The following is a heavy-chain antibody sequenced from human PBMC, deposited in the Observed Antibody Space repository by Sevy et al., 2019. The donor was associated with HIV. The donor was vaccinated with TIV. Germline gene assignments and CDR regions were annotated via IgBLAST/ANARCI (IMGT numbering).Heavy chain of an antibody. Sequence: SETLSLTCSVSGGSVNNPNYYWGWIRQPPGKGLEWIGSIYYSGATSYNPSLESRVTTSVDTSNNRFSLILTSVTAADTAVYYCARSQHFSRDYADYAFDVWGQGTMVTVSS. CDR2: IYYSGAT. J-gene: IGHJ3*01. CDR3: ARSQHFSRDYADYAFDV. V-gene: IGHV4-39*01. D-gene: IGHD4-17*01. CDR1: GGSVNNPNYY.